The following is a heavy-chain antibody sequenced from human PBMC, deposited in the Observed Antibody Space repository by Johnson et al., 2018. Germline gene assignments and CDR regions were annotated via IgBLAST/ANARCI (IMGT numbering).Heavy chain of an antibody. CDR3: AKGGALGFHYYYMDV. Sequence: VQLQESGGDLVQXGGSLGLSCATSGFTFHLYAMNWVRQAPGKGLEWVSAVSGRDGSTNYADSVKGRFITSRDNSKNTQYLQMDSLRAEDTAIYYCAKGGALGFHYYYMDVWGKGTTVTVSS. V-gene: IGHV3-23*01. CDR2: VSGRDGST. CDR1: GFTFHLYA. J-gene: IGHJ6*03. D-gene: IGHD4/OR15-4a*01.